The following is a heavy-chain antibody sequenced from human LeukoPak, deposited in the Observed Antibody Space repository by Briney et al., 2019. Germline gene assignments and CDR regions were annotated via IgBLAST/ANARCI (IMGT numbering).Heavy chain of an antibody. CDR2: IIPILGIA. D-gene: IGHD6-6*01. CDR1: GYSFTDYF. Sequence: EASVKVSCKASGYSFTDYFIHWVRQAPGQGLEWMGRIIPILGIANYAQKFQGRVTITADKSTSTAYMELSSLRSEDTAVYYCASIAARSLNDYWGQGTLVTVSS. J-gene: IGHJ4*02. V-gene: IGHV1-69*02. CDR3: ASIAARSLNDY.